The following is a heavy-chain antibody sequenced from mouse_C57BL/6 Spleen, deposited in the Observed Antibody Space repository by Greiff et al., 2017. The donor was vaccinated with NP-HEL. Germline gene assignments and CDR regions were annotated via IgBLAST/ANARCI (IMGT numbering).Heavy chain of an antibody. CDR1: GFNIIDDY. CDR2: IDPENGDT. Sequence: EVQLQQSGAELVRPGASVKLSCTASGFNIIDDYMHWVKQRPEQGLEWIGWIDPENGDTEYASKFQGKATITADTSSNTAYLQLSSLTAEDTAVYYWTTSGYDGYSKMDYWGQGTSVTVSS. CDR3: TTSGYDGYSKMDY. D-gene: IGHD2-3*01. V-gene: IGHV14-4*01. J-gene: IGHJ4*01.